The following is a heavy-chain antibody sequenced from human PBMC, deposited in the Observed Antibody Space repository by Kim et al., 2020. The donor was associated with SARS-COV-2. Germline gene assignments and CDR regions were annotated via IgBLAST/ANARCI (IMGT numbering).Heavy chain of an antibody. J-gene: IGHJ4*02. CDR2: INHSGST. Sequence: SETLSLTCAVYGGSFSGYYWSWIRQPPGKGLEWIGEINHSGSTNYNPSLKSRVTISVDTSKNQFSLKLSSVTAADTAVYYCARDHGSGSYYDDYWGQGTLVTVSS. CDR3: ARDHGSGSYYDDY. D-gene: IGHD3-10*01. V-gene: IGHV4-34*01. CDR1: GGSFSGYY.